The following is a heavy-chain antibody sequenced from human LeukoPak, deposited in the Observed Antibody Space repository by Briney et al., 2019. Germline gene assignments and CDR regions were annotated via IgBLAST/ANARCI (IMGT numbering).Heavy chain of an antibody. D-gene: IGHD3-22*01. Sequence: SVTVSCKASGGTFSSYAISWVRQAPGQGLEWMGGIIPIFGTANYAQKFQGRVTMTEDTSTDTAYMELSSLRSEDTAVYYCATSYYYDSSGYLDYWGQGTLVTVSS. CDR3: ATSYYYDSSGYLDY. CDR1: GGTFSSYA. J-gene: IGHJ4*02. V-gene: IGHV1-69*06. CDR2: IIPIFGTA.